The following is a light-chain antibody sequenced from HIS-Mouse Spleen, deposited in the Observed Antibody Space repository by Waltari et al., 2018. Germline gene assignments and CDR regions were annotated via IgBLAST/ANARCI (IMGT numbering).Light chain of an antibody. V-gene: IGLV1-47*01. J-gene: IGLJ2*01. CDR1: SSNIGSNY. CDR3: AAWDDSLSGHVV. Sequence: QSVLTQPPSASGTPGQRVTISCSGSSSNIGSNYVYWYQQLPGTAPKLLIYRNNRRSSGGPDRFSGSKSGTSASLAISGLRSEDEADYYCAAWDDSLSGHVVFGGGTKLTVL. CDR2: RNN.